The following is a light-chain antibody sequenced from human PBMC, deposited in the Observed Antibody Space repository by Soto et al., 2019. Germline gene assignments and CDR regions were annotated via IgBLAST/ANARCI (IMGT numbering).Light chain of an antibody. CDR1: SSDIGGYTY. CDR2: DVT. Sequence: QSALTQPASVSGSPGQSITISCTGTSSDIGGYTYVSWYQQHPGKAPKLIIYDVTNRPSGISDRFSGSKSGNTASLTISGRQTEDEADYSCSSYRTTTPVVFGGGTKLTVL. J-gene: IGLJ2*01. CDR3: SSYRTTTPVV. V-gene: IGLV2-14*03.